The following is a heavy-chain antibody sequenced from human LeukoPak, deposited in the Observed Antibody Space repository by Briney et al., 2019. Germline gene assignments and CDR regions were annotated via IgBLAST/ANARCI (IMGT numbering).Heavy chain of an antibody. V-gene: IGHV3-23*01. CDR2: ISGSGVGT. CDR3: AINGRDDHDKYFFDF. J-gene: IGHJ4*02. Sequence: GGSLRLSCAGSGFIFRNYAMSWVRQAPGMGLEWVSAISGSGVGTNYADSVEGRFTISRDNSKNTLYLQVNSLRAEDTAVYYCAINGRDDHDKYFFDFWGQGTQVTVSS. D-gene: IGHD1-20*01. CDR1: GFIFRNYA.